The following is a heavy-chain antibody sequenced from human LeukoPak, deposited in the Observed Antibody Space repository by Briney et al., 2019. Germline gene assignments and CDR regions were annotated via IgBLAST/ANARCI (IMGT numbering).Heavy chain of an antibody. CDR2: IMIGGDGK. D-gene: IGHD2-2*01. V-gene: IGHV3-23*01. CDR1: GFTFNNYA. J-gene: IGHJ4*02. CDR3: VRAAPRDCSPASCSLFDT. Sequence: GGSLRLSCAGSGFTFNNYAMSWVRRAPRKGLEWVSTIMIGGDGKHYADSVKGRFTISRDRAESTLYLQMNGLRADDTAVYYCVRAAPRDCSPASCSLFDTWGQGTLVTVSS.